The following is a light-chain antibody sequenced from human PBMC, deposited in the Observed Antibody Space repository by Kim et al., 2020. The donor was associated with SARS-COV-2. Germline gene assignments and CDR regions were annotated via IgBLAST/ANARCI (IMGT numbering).Light chain of an antibody. CDR2: GRN. Sequence: SSELTQDPAVSVALGQTVRITCQGDRLRNYYASWYQQKPRQAPVVVIYGRNDRPSGIPDRFSGSNSGNTASLTITGAQAEDEADYYCNSRDSSGNHLVFGGGTKVTVL. CDR1: RLRNYY. V-gene: IGLV3-19*01. J-gene: IGLJ3*02. CDR3: NSRDSSGNHLV.